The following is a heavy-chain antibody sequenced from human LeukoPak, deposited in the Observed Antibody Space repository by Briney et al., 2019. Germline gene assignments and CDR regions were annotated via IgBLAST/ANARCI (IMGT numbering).Heavy chain of an antibody. V-gene: IGHV3-30*18. D-gene: IGHD3-10*01. CDR2: ISYEGSNK. J-gene: IGHJ4*02. Sequence: PGGSLRLSCAASGFTFSSYGMHWVRQAPGKGLEWVAVISYEGSNKYYADSVKGRFTISRDNSKNTLYLQMNSLRAENTAVYYCAKEKEITMVRGAQRGFDYWGQGTLVTVSS. CDR1: GFTFSSYG. CDR3: AKEKEITMVRGAQRGFDY.